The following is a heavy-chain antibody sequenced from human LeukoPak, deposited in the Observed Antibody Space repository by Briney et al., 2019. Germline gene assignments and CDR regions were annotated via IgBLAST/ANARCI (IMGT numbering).Heavy chain of an antibody. V-gene: IGHV4-34*01. J-gene: IGHJ4*02. CDR2: INHSGST. Sequence: SETLSLTCAVYGGSFRGYYWSWIRQPPGKGLGWIGEINHSGSTNYNPALKSRVTISVDTSKNQFSLKLTSVTAADTAVYYCARGGSEYSGYDYWSFDYWAQGTLVTVSS. CDR3: ARGGSEYSGYDYWSFDY. D-gene: IGHD5-12*01. CDR1: GGSFRGYY.